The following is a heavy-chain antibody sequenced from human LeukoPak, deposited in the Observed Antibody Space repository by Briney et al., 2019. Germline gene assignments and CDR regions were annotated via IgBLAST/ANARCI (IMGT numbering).Heavy chain of an antibody. CDR3: AGYLED. V-gene: IGHV4-4*02. CDR1: DGSVSSSNW. CDR2: IYHTGST. Sequence: PSETLSLTCTVSDGSVSSSNWWSWVRQPPGKGLEWIGEIYHTGSTNYNPSLKSRVAISMDKSKNQFSLKLSSVTAADTAMYYCAGYLEDWGQGTLVTVSS. J-gene: IGHJ4*02.